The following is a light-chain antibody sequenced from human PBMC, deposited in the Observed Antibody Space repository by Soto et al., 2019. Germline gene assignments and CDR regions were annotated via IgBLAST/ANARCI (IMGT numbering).Light chain of an antibody. CDR3: QQYFITPLT. CDR1: QSVLYSSNNKNY. Sequence: DIVMTQSPDSLAVSLGERATINCKSSQSVLYSSNNKNYLAWYQQKPGQPPKLLIYCASTRESGVPDRFSGSGSGTDFTLTIRSLQDEDVAVYYCQQYFITPLTFGGGTKVDIK. J-gene: IGKJ4*01. CDR2: CAS. V-gene: IGKV4-1*01.